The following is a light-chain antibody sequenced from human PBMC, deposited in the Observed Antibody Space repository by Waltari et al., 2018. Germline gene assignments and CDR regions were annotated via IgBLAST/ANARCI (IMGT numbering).Light chain of an antibody. CDR1: NIDTNS. CDR2: YDS. J-gene: IGLJ1*01. CDR3: QVWDSYRHHYV. Sequence: LLTQPPSVSVAPGKTATITFGVENIDTNSVPLYQQKPGQAPILIMFYDSGRPSGIPERFSGSNSGNPATLTISRVEAGDEADYYCQVWDSYRHHYVFGTGTKVTVL. V-gene: IGLV3-21*04.